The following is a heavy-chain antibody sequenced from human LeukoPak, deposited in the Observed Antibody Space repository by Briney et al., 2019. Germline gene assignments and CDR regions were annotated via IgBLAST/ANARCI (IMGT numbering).Heavy chain of an antibody. V-gene: IGHV4-4*02. J-gene: IGHJ5*02. Sequence: PSGTLSLTCAVSGAPISSNNWWWSWVRQPPGKGLEWIGEIYHSGSTNYNPSLESRVTMSMDTSKNQFSLKLSSVTAADTAMYYCAREGGIASAGNWFDPWGQGTLVTVSS. CDR2: IYHSGST. D-gene: IGHD6-13*01. CDR1: GAPISSNNW. CDR3: AREGGIASAGNWFDP.